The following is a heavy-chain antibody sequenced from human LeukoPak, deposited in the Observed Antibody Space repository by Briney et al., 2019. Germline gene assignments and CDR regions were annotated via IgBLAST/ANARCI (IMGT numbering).Heavy chain of an antibody. D-gene: IGHD4-17*01. Sequence: SETLSLTCSVSGDSINNYYWSWIRQPAGKGLQWIGRIYTSGSTYYNPSLKSRVTISVDTSKNQFSLKLSSVTAADTAVYYCAREREGPYGYLDYWGQGILVTVSS. CDR2: IYTSGST. J-gene: IGHJ4*02. CDR3: AREREGPYGYLDY. V-gene: IGHV4-4*07. CDR1: GDSINNYY.